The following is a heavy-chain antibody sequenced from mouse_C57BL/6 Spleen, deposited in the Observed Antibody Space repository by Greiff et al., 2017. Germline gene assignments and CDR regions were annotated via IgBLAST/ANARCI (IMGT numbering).Heavy chain of an antibody. D-gene: IGHD1-1*01. Sequence: EVQGVESGGGLVKPGGSLKLSCAASGFTFSDYGMHWVRQAPEKGLEWVAYISSGSSTIYYADTVKGRFTISRDNAKNTLFLQMTSLRSEDTAMYYCATLYYYGSSYFDYWGQGTTLTVSS. CDR1: GFTFSDYG. CDR2: ISSGSSTI. V-gene: IGHV5-17*01. CDR3: ATLYYYGSSYFDY. J-gene: IGHJ2*01.